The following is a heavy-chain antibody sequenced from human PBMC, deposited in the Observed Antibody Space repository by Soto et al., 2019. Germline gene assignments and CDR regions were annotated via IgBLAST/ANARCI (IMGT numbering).Heavy chain of an antibody. CDR1: GFTFSNAW. CDR2: IKSKTDGGTT. J-gene: IGHJ4*02. D-gene: IGHD3-22*01. V-gene: IGHV3-15*07. CDR3: TTDANYYDSSGYYPNDY. Sequence: EVQLVESGGGLVKPGGSLRLSCAASGFTFSNAWMNWVRQAPGKGLEWVGRIKSKTDGGTTDYAAPVKGRFTISRDDSKNTLYLQMNSLKSEDTAVYYCTTDANYYDSSGYYPNDYCGQGTLGTVSS.